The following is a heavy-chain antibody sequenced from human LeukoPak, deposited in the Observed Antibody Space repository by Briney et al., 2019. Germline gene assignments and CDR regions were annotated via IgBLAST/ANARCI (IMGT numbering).Heavy chain of an antibody. Sequence: SVKVSCKASVGTFSSYAISWVRQAPGQGLEWMGGIIPIFGTANYAQKFQGRVTITADESTSTAYMELSSLRSEDTAVYYCARAPYSGYLSLPLDYWGQGTLVTVSS. CDR3: ARAPYSGYLSLPLDY. J-gene: IGHJ4*02. D-gene: IGHD5-12*01. CDR2: IIPIFGTA. CDR1: VGTFSSYA. V-gene: IGHV1-69*13.